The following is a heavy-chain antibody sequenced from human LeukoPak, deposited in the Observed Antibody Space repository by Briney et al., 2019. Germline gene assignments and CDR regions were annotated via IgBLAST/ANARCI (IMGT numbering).Heavy chain of an antibody. V-gene: IGHV3-30*18. J-gene: IGHJ4*02. D-gene: IGHD1-14*01. CDR1: GFTFSSYG. CDR2: ISYDGSNK. Sequence: GGSLRLSCAASGFTFSSYGMHWVRQAPGKGLEWVAVISYDGSNKYYADSVKGRFTISRDNSKNTLYLQMNSLRAEDTAVYYCAKDEPKDYWGQGTLVTVSS. CDR3: AKDEPKDY.